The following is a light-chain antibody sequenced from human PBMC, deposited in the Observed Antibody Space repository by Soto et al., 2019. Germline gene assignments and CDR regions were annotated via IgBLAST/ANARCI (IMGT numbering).Light chain of an antibody. J-gene: IGLJ1*01. CDR2: DVS. V-gene: IGLV2-14*01. Sequence: QSALTQPASVSGSPGQSITISCTGTSSDVGGYNYVSWYQQHPGKAPKLMIYDVSNRRSGVSNRFSGSKSGNTASLTISGLQAEDEADYYCSSYTSSSTDVFGTGTKLTVL. CDR3: SSYTSSSTDV. CDR1: SSDVGGYNY.